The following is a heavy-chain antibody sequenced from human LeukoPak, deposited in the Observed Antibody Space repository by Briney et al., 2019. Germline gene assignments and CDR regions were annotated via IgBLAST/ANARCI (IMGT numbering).Heavy chain of an antibody. Sequence: GESLKISCKGSGYSFTSYWIGWVRQMPGKGLEWMGIIYPGDSDTRYSPSFQGQVTISTDKSISTAYLQWSSLKASDTAMYYCVRHQDNQYNWFDPWGQGTLVTVSS. CDR1: GYSFTSYW. CDR3: VRHQDNQYNWFDP. V-gene: IGHV5-51*01. CDR2: IYPGDSDT. D-gene: IGHD1-1*01. J-gene: IGHJ5*02.